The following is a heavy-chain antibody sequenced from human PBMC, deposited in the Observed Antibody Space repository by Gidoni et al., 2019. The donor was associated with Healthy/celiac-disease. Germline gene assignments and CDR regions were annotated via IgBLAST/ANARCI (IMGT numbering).Heavy chain of an antibody. V-gene: IGHV3-30-3*01. J-gene: IGHJ4*02. CDR1: GFTFSSYA. CDR2: ISYDGSNK. CDR3: AREETVTTFDY. Sequence: QVQLVESGGGVVQPGRSLRLSCAASGFTFSSYAMHWVRQAPGKGLEWVAVISYDGSNKYYADSVKGRFTISRDNSKNTLYLQMNSLRAEDTAVYYCAREETVTTFDYWGQGTLVTVSS. D-gene: IGHD4-17*01.